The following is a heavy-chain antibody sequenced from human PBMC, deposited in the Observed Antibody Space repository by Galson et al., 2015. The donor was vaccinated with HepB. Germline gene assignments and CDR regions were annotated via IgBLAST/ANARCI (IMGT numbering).Heavy chain of an antibody. V-gene: IGHV1-18*01. Sequence: SVKVSCKASGYTFTSYGISWVRQAPGQGLEWMGWISAYNGNTNYAQKLQGRVTMTTDTSTSTAYMELRSLRSDDTAVYYCARDRTTYYDYIWGSYPLFDCWGQGTLVTVSS. J-gene: IGHJ4*02. CDR1: GYTFTSYG. D-gene: IGHD3-16*02. CDR3: ARDRTTYYDYIWGSYPLFDC. CDR2: ISAYNGNT.